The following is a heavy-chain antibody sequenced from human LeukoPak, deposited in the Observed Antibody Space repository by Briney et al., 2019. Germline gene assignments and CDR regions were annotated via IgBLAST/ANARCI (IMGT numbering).Heavy chain of an antibody. V-gene: IGHV3-23*01. CDR1: GFTFSSYG. Sequence: GGSLRLSCAASGFTFSSYGMSWVRQAPGKGLEWVSAISGSGGSTYYADSVKGRFTISRDDSKNTAYLQMNSLKTEDTAVYYCTRYSVGFDYWGQGTLVTVSS. J-gene: IGHJ4*02. CDR2: ISGSGGST. CDR3: TRYSVGFDY. D-gene: IGHD5/OR15-5a*01.